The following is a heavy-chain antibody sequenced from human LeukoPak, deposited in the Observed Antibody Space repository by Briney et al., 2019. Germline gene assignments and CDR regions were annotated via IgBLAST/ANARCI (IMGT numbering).Heavy chain of an antibody. CDR2: INGRGDNT. D-gene: IGHD2/OR15-2a*01. CDR1: GVIISSYA. V-gene: IGHV3-23*01. J-gene: IGHJ5*02. Sequence: GGSLRLSCAASGVIISSYAMSWVRQAQGEGLEWVSAINGRGDNTYYADFVKGRFTISRDNSKSTVYLQMNSLRTEDTAVYYCAKDRVSPGFNWFDPWGQGTLVTVSS. CDR3: AKDRVSPGFNWFDP.